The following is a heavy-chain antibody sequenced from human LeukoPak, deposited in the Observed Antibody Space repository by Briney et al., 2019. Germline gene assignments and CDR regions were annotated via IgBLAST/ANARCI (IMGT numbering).Heavy chain of an antibody. CDR1: GFTFSSYA. CDR3: ARDPGYSYGYDY. CDR2: ISGSGGST. V-gene: IGHV3-23*01. J-gene: IGHJ4*02. Sequence: GGSLRLSCGASGFTFSSYAMSWVHQAPGKGLEWISAISGSGGSTYYADSVKGRFTISRDNSKNTVYLQMNSLRAEDTAVYYCARDPGYSYGYDYWGQGTLVTVSS. D-gene: IGHD5-18*01.